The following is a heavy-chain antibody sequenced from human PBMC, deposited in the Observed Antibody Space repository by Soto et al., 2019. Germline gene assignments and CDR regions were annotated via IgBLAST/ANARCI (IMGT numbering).Heavy chain of an antibody. V-gene: IGHV3-23*01. CDR3: ASRTRYCSSTSCYKDYYYYYGMDV. J-gene: IGHJ6*02. D-gene: IGHD2-2*02. Sequence: EVQLLESGGGLVQPGGSLRLSCAASGFTFSSYAMSWVRQAPGKGLEWVSAISGSGGSTYYADSVKGRFTISRDNSKNPLYLQMNSLRAEDTAVYYCASRTRYCSSTSCYKDYYYYYGMDVWGQGTTVTVSS. CDR1: GFTFSSYA. CDR2: ISGSGGST.